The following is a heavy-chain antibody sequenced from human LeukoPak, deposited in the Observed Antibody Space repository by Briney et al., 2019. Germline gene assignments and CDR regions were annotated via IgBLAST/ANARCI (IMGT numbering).Heavy chain of an antibody. Sequence: SETLSLTCSVYGGPFSGYYWSWIRQPPGKGLEWIGEIKHSGSTNYNPSLKSQVTISVDTSKRQFSLKLSSVTAADTAVYYCARQGGTAVIFDYWGQGTLVTVSS. CDR2: IKHSGST. J-gene: IGHJ4*02. V-gene: IGHV4-34*01. CDR1: GGPFSGYY. CDR3: ARQGGTAVIFDY. D-gene: IGHD6-19*01.